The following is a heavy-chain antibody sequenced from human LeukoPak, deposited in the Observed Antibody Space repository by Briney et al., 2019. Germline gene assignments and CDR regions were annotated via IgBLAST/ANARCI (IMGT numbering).Heavy chain of an antibody. V-gene: IGHV1-69*04. CDR1: GGTFSSYA. CDR2: IIPILGIA. J-gene: IGHJ6*02. D-gene: IGHD5-12*01. CDR3: ARGEVVATKTRYYYYGMDV. Sequence: GASVKVSCKASGGTFSSYAISWVRQAPGQGLEWMGRIIPILGIANYAQKFQGRVTITADKSTSTAYMVLSSLRSEDTAVYYCARGEVVATKTRYYYYGMDVWGQGTTVTVSS.